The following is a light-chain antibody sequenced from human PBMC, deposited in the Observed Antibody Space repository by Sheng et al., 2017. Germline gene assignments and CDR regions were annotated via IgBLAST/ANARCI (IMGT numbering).Light chain of an antibody. CDR2: DDR. Sequence: SYILTQPPSVSVAPGQTAKITCGGNNIGSKSVHWYQQKPGQAPVLVVYDDRDRPSGIPERFSGSNSGNTATLTISRVEAGDEADYYCQVWDSSSDVVFGGGTKADRP. V-gene: IGLV3-21*02. CDR1: NIGSKS. J-gene: IGLJ2*01. CDR3: QVWDSSSDVV.